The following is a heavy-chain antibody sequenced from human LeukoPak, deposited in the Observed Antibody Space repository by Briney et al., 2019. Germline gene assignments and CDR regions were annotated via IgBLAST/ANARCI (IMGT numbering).Heavy chain of an antibody. D-gene: IGHD3-22*01. CDR2: IDSSSSYM. CDR1: GFTFNRYS. Sequence: PGGSLTLSCAASGFTFNRYSISWVRQAPGKGREWVSSIDSSSSYMYFAHSVKGRFTISRDNAKNSLYLQMNSLRPEDTAVYYCAREDYDSPQTFDYWGQGTLVTVSS. V-gene: IGHV3-21*01. CDR3: AREDYDSPQTFDY. J-gene: IGHJ4*02.